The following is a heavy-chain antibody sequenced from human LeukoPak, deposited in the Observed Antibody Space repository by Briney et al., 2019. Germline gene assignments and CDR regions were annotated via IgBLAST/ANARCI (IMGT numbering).Heavy chain of an antibody. CDR1: GYSFAGYG. D-gene: IGHD4-17*01. CDR3: ARWTTVLTD. V-gene: IGHV1-2*02. J-gene: IGHJ3*01. Sequence: ASVKVSCKASGYSFAGYGISWVRQAPGQGLEWMGWIHPNSGGTNYAQKFQGRVTMTRDTSISTAYMELSSLKSDDTAMYYCARWTTVLTDWGQGTMVIVSS. CDR2: IHPNSGGT.